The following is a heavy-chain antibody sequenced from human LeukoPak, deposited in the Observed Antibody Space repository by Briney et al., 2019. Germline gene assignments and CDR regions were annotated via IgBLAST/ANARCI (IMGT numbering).Heavy chain of an antibody. CDR2: ISWDGGST. D-gene: IGHD3-10*01. Sequence: GGSLRLSCAASGFTFDDYAMHWVRQAPGKGLEWVSLISWDGGSTYYADSVKGRFTISRDNSKNSLYLQMNSLRAEDTALYYCAKGGSGARDFDYWGQGTLVTVSS. V-gene: IGHV3-43D*03. CDR1: GFTFDDYA. CDR3: AKGGSGARDFDY. J-gene: IGHJ4*02.